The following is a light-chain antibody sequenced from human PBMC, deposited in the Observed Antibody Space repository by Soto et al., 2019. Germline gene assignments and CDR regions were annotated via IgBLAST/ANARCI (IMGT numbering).Light chain of an antibody. Sequence: QSVLTQPPSASGSPGQSVTISCTGTNNDIGGYTCVSWYQQLPGKAPKLMIYEVNKRPSGIPDRFSGSKSGNTASLTVSGLQPEDEAEYFCSSYSRSINYVFGTGTKLTVL. CDR1: NNDIGGYTC. CDR3: SSYSRSINYV. CDR2: EVN. V-gene: IGLV2-8*01. J-gene: IGLJ1*01.